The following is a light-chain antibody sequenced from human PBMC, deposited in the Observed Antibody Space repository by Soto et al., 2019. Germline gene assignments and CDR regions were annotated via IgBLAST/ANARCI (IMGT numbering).Light chain of an antibody. Sequence: ELVLTQSPATLSLSPGDRATLSCSASQSVSSYLAWYQQKPGQAPRLLIYDASNRATGIPARFSGSGSGTDFTLTIISLEPEEFAVYYCQQRSNWSLTFGGGTKVEIK. CDR1: QSVSSY. CDR2: DAS. V-gene: IGKV3-11*01. CDR3: QQRSNWSLT. J-gene: IGKJ4*01.